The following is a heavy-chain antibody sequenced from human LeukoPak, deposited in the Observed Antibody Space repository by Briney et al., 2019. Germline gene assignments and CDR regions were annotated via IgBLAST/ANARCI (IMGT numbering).Heavy chain of an antibody. CDR1: GYTFTSYG. V-gene: IGHV1-18*01. J-gene: IGHJ4*02. CDR2: ISAYNGNT. D-gene: IGHD6-19*01. CDR3: ARAAVDADFDY. Sequence: EASVKVSCKASGYTFTSYGISWERQAPGQGLEWMGWISAYNGNTNYAQKLQGRVTMTTDTSTSTAYMELRSLRSDDTAVYYCARAAVDADFDYWGQGTLVTVSS.